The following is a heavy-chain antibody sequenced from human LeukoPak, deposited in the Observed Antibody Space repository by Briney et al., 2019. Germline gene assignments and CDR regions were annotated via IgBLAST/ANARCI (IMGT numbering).Heavy chain of an antibody. CDR2: IYYNGNT. CDR3: ASSQGYYYGMDV. CDR1: GGSINGYY. J-gene: IGHJ6*02. V-gene: IGHV4-59*01. Sequence: SETLSLTCTVSGGSINGYYWSWTRQPPGRGLEYIGHIYYNGNTDYNPSLKSRVTISVDTSKNQFSLKLSSVTAADTAVYYCASSQGYYYGMDVWGQGTTVTVSS.